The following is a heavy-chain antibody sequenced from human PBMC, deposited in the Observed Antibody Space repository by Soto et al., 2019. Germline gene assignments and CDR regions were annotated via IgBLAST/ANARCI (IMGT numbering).Heavy chain of an antibody. V-gene: IGHV3-48*02. CDR1: GFIFSDYS. D-gene: IGHD3-22*01. J-gene: IGHJ6*02. CDR2: ITTTSSTM. Sequence: GSLRLSCTPSGFIFSDYSMNWVRQAPGKGLEWISYITTTSSTMYYANSVKGRFTISRDNAKNSLYLQMNSLRDEDTAVYYCARDSSGRQYYGMDVWGQGTTATVSS. CDR3: ARDSSGRQYYGMDV.